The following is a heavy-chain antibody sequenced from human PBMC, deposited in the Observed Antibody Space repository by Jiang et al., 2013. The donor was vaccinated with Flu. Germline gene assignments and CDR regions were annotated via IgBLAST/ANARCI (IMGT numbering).Heavy chain of an antibody. J-gene: IGHJ4*02. CDR3: ARGTVVTPSDY. CDR2: MNPRSGDT. V-gene: IGHV1-8*01. CDR1: GYTFTSYD. Sequence: GAEVKKPGASVKVSCKASGYTFTSYDINWVRQATGQGLEYMGWMNPRSGDTGYAQKFQGRVTMTGNTSISTAYMHLTNLRSDDTAVYYCARGTVVTPSDYWGQGTLVTVSS. D-gene: IGHD4-23*01.